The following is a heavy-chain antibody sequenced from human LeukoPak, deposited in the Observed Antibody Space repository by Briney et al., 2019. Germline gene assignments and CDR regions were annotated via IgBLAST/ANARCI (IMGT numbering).Heavy chain of an antibody. D-gene: IGHD3-22*01. CDR3: AKGYYYDSSGYFDY. J-gene: IGHJ4*02. CDR1: GFTFDDYA. V-gene: IGHV3-9*01. CDR2: ISWNSGSI. Sequence: LSGGSLRLSCAASGFTFDDYAMHWVRQAPGKGLEWVSGISWNSGSIDYADSVKGRFTISRDNAKNSLYLQMNSLRAEDTALYYCAKGYYYDSSGYFDYWGQGTLVTVSS.